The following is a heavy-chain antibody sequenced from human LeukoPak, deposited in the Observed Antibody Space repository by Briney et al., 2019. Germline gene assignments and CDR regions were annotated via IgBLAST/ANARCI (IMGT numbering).Heavy chain of an antibody. CDR2: IWYDGSNK. CDR1: GFTFSSYG. CDR3: ARSRGIVVPAAMFDY. J-gene: IGHJ4*02. D-gene: IGHD2-2*01. V-gene: IGHV3-33*01. Sequence: GGSLRLSCAASGFTFSSYGMHWVRQAPGKGLGWVAVIWYDGSNKYYADSVKGRFTISTDNSKNTLYLQMNSLRAEDTAVYYCARSRGIVVPAAMFDYWGQGTLVTVSS.